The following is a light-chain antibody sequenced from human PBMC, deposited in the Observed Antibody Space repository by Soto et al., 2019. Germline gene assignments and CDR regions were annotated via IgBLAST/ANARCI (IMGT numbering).Light chain of an antibody. CDR2: GVS. Sequence: EIVLTQSPGTLSFSPGERATLSCRASQSVSRNLAWHQQKPGQAPRLLIYGVSNRATGIPTRFSGSGSGTDFTLTISSLEPEDFAVYYCQQRSNWPLITFGQGTRLEIK. V-gene: IGKV3-11*01. CDR1: QSVSRN. CDR3: QQRSNWPLIT. J-gene: IGKJ5*01.